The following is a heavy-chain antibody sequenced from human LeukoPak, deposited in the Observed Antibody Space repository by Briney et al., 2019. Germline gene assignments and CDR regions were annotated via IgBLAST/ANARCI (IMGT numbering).Heavy chain of an antibody. CDR3: AGGGLNYADASDI. V-gene: IGHV3-21*01. J-gene: IGHJ3*02. CDR1: GSTFSRHS. CDR2: ISSGSSYI. D-gene: IGHD4-11*01. Sequence: SGGSLRLSCAASGSTFSRHSMNWVRQAPGKGLEWVSYISSGSSYIYYADSVKGRFTISRDNAENSLYLQMNSLRGEDTAVYYCAGGGLNYADASDIWGQGTMVTVSS.